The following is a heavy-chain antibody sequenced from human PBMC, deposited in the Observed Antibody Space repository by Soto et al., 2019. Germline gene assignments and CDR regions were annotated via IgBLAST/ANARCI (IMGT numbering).Heavy chain of an antibody. CDR2: ISVSGDKT. D-gene: IGHD5-12*01. V-gene: IGHV3-23*01. J-gene: IGHJ4*02. CDR1: GFSFTAYI. CDR3: ENGGWLDD. Sequence: EVHLLESGGDLVQPGGSLRLSCAASGFSFTAYIMSWFRQAPGQGLEWVSAISVSGDKTYYADSVKARFTISRDDAKNTLYLQLNSLRVDDTAIYYCENGGWLDDCGQGTLVTVSS.